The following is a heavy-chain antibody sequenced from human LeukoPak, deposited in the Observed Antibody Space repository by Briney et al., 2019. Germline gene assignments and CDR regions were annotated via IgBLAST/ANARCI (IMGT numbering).Heavy chain of an antibody. V-gene: IGHV3-48*03. CDR3: ARSPRGSHFDY. D-gene: IGHD3-16*01. CDR2: ISSSGSSI. Sequence: GGSLRLSCAASGFTLSSYEMNWVRQAPGKGLEWVSHISSSGSSIYYADSVKGRFTISRDNAKNSLYLQMDSLRAEDTATYYCARSPRGSHFDYWGQGTLVTVSS. J-gene: IGHJ4*02. CDR1: GFTLSSYE.